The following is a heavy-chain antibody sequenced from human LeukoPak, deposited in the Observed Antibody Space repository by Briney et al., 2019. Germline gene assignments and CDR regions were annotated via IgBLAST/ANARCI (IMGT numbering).Heavy chain of an antibody. CDR1: GGSISSGGYY. D-gene: IGHD3-9*01. Sequence: SGTLSLTCTVSGGSISSGGYYWSWIRQHPGKGLEWIGYIYYSGSTYYNPSLKSRVTISVDTSKNQFSLKLSSVTAADTAVYYCAINYDILTGYFDYWGQGTLVTVSS. CDR3: AINYDILTGYFDY. V-gene: IGHV4-31*03. J-gene: IGHJ4*02. CDR2: IYYSGST.